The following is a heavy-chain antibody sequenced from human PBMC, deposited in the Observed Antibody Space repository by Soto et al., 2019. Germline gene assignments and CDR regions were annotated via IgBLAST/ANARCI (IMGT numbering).Heavy chain of an antibody. J-gene: IGHJ4*02. V-gene: IGHV1-24*01. CDR1: GYSFSEMS. CDR3: GIPGATGHPDY. D-gene: IGHD3-10*01. CDR2: FDGEDGQT. Sequence: ASVKVSCKVSGYSFSEMSMHWVRQTPEKGLEWMGSFDGEDGQTMYAQKFQGRVTMTEDTSADTAYMELSSLRSDDTAVYYCGIPGATGHPDYWGQGSRGTVSA.